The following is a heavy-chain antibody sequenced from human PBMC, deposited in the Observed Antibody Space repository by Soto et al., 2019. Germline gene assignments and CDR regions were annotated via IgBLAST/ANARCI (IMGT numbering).Heavy chain of an antibody. Sequence: GESLKISCKGSGYSFTSYWIGWVRQMPGKGLEWMGIIYPGDSDTRYSPSFQGQVTTSADKSLSTAYLQWSSLKASDTAMYYCARHICGGDCYRAGGMDVWGQGTTVTVSS. D-gene: IGHD2-21*02. CDR2: IYPGDSDT. CDR1: GYSFTSYW. J-gene: IGHJ6*02. V-gene: IGHV5-51*01. CDR3: ARHICGGDCYRAGGMDV.